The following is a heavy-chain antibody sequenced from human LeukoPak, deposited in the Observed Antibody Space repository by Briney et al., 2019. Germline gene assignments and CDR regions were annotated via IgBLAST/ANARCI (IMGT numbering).Heavy chain of an antibody. D-gene: IGHD6-25*01. CDR1: GFTVSSNY. CDR2: IYSDGNT. V-gene: IGHV3-66*04. CDR3: ATPSGGY. J-gene: IGHJ4*02. Sequence: GGSLRLSCAASGFTVSSNYMSWVRQAPGKGLEWVSVIYSDGNTYYADSVKGRFTISRDNSKNTVYLQMNSLRAEDTAVYYCATPSGGYWGQGTLVTVSS.